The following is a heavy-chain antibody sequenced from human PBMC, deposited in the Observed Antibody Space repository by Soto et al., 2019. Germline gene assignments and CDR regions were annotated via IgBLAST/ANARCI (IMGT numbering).Heavy chain of an antibody. Sequence: EVQLVESGGGLVQPGGSLRLSCAASGFSFSSYWMHWLRQVPGKGLVWVSRINGDGDYTNYADSVKCRFTISRDNAKNTLYLQMNSLRAEDTAVYYCARERGGYSSDFWGQGSLVTVSS. CDR2: INGDGDYT. D-gene: IGHD2-15*01. V-gene: IGHV3-74*01. CDR1: GFSFSSYW. CDR3: ARERGGYSSDF. J-gene: IGHJ4*02.